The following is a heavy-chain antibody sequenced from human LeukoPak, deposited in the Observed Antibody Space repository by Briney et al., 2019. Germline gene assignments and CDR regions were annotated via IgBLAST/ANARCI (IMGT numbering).Heavy chain of an antibody. Sequence: AGGSLRLSCAASGFTVSSNYMSWVLQAPGKGLEWVSVIYSGGSTYYADSVKGRFTISRDNSKNTLYLQMNSLRAEDTAVYYCARDRQPLDYGGSDYWGQGTLVTVSS. CDR2: IYSGGST. D-gene: IGHD4-23*01. CDR1: GFTVSSNY. CDR3: ARDRQPLDYGGSDY. V-gene: IGHV3-66*01. J-gene: IGHJ4*02.